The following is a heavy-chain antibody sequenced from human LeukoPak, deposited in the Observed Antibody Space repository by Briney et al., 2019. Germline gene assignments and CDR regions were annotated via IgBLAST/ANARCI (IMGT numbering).Heavy chain of an antibody. CDR1: GGTFSSYA. J-gene: IGHJ4*02. CDR3: AKGTKPVMTIPDY. Sequence: SVKVSCKASGGTFSSYAISWVRQAPGQGLEWMGGIIPIFGTANYAQKFQGRVTITADESTSTAYMELSSLRSEDTAVYYCAKGTKPVMTIPDYWGQGILVTVSS. V-gene: IGHV1-69*01. D-gene: IGHD1/OR15-1a*01. CDR2: IIPIFGTA.